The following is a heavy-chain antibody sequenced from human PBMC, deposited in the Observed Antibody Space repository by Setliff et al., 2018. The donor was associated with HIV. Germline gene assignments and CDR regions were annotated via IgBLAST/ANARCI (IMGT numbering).Heavy chain of an antibody. CDR1: GGSVSGHY. V-gene: IGHV4-34*01. J-gene: IGHJ5*02. Sequence: PSETLSLTCAVYGGSVSGHYWSWIRQPPGKGLEWIGTIYYDGSTIYDPSLRSRVTMSVDTSKNQFSVKLNSVTAADAAVYYCASRVYYYDSSGYLREEGFDPWGQGTLVTVSS. CDR3: ASRVYYYDSSGYLREEGFDP. D-gene: IGHD3-22*01. CDR2: IYYDGST.